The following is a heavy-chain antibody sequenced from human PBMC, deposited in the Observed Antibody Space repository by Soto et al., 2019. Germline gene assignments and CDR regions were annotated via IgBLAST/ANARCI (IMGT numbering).Heavy chain of an antibody. D-gene: IGHD3-22*01. J-gene: IGHJ3*02. CDR3: ARARCYYDSSGYCDAFDI. CDR2: IYYSGST. Sequence: KSSETLSLTCTVSGGSISSGDYYWSWIRQPPGKGLEWIGYIYYSGSTYYNPSLKSRVTISVDTSKNQFSLKLSSVTAADTAVYYCARARCYYDSSGYCDAFDIWGQGTMVTVSS. V-gene: IGHV4-30-4*01. CDR1: GGSISSGDYY.